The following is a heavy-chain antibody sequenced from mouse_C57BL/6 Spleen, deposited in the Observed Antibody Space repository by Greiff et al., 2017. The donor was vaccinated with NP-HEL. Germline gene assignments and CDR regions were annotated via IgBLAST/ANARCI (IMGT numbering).Heavy chain of an antibody. J-gene: IGHJ3*01. CDR3: ASPVVATRGFAY. D-gene: IGHD1-1*01. CDR1: GFTFSDYG. CDR2: ISSGSSTI. Sequence: EVKLVESGGGLVKPGGSLKLSCAASGFTFSDYGMHWVRQAPEKGLEWVAYISSGSSTIYYADTVKGRFTISRDNAKNTLFLQMTSLRSEDTAMYYCASPVVATRGFAYWGQGTLVTVSA. V-gene: IGHV5-17*01.